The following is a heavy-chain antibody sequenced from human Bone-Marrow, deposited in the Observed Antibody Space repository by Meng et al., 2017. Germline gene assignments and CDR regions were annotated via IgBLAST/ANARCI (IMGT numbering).Heavy chain of an antibody. Sequence: GESLKISCAASGFTFSSYAMHWVRQAPGKGLEWVAVISYDGSNKYYADSVKGRFTISRDNSKNTLYLQMNSLRAEDTAVYYCARCLQQLVGYDAFDIWGQGTMVTVSS. J-gene: IGHJ3*02. CDR3: ARCLQQLVGYDAFDI. CDR1: GFTFSSYA. V-gene: IGHV3-30*04. D-gene: IGHD6-13*01. CDR2: ISYDGSNK.